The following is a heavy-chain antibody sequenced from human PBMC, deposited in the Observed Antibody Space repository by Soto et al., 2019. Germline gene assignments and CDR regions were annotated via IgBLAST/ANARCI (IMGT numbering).Heavy chain of an antibody. J-gene: IGHJ4*02. CDR3: VKSRGGANYDFFD. Sequence: VGSLRLSCSASGFTFSSFSMHWVRQSPGKGLEYVSHMSSDGGRIYYADSVKGRFTISRDNSKNMLYLQMSSLRPDDSAVYYCVKSRGGANYDFFDWGRRTQVTVSS. D-gene: IGHD3-3*01. CDR2: MSSDGGRI. CDR1: GFTFSSFS. V-gene: IGHV3-64D*06.